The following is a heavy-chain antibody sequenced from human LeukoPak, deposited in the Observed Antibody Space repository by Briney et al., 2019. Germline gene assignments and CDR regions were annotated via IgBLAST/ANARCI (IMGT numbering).Heavy chain of an antibody. Sequence: ASVKVSCKASGYTFTSYYMHWVRQAPGQGLEWMGWINPNSGGTNYAQKFQGRVTMTRDTSISTAYMELSRLRSDDTAVYYCARTYYYGSGSYSWFDPWGQGTLVTVSS. J-gene: IGHJ5*02. CDR1: GYTFTSYY. D-gene: IGHD3-10*01. CDR3: ARTYYYGSGSYSWFDP. V-gene: IGHV1-2*02. CDR2: INPNSGGT.